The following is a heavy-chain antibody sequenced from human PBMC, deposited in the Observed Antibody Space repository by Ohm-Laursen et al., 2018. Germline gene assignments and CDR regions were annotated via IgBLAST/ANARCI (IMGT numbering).Heavy chain of an antibody. CDR2: IYTSGST. V-gene: IGHV4-4*07. CDR1: GGSISGYY. J-gene: IGHJ2*01. CDR3: ARGARYFDL. Sequence: SETLSLTCTVSGGSISGYYWSWIRQPAGKALEWIGRIYTSGSTDYNPSLKSRVTVSVDTSKNQNSLKLTSVTAADTAVYYCARGARYFDLWGRGTLVTVSS.